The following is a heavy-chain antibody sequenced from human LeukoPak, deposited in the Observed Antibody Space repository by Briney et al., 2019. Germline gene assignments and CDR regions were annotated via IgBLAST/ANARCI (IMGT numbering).Heavy chain of an antibody. D-gene: IGHD3-22*01. CDR3: ARDMIYYDSSGYYDWFDP. CDR2: IYYSGST. Sequence: PSETLSLTCTVSGGSISSYYRSWIRQPPGKGLEWIGYIYYSGSTNYNPSLKSRVAISVDTSKNQFSLKLSSVTAADTAVYYCARDMIYYDSSGYYDWFDPWGQGTLVTVSS. V-gene: IGHV4-59*01. CDR1: GGSISSYY. J-gene: IGHJ5*02.